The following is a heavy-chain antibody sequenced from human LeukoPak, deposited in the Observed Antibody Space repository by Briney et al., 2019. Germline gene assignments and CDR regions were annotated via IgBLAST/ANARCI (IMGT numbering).Heavy chain of an antibody. D-gene: IGHD6-13*01. CDR2: IRSKAYGGTT. J-gene: IGHJ4*02. Sequence: GGSLRLSCTASGFTFGDYAMTWFRQAPGKGLEWVGFIRSKAYGGTTEYAASVKGRFTISRGDSKSIAYLQMDSLKTEDTAVYYCTRGQYSSTYQAGYWGQGTLVTVSS. V-gene: IGHV3-49*03. CDR3: TRGQYSSTYQAGY. CDR1: GFTFGDYA.